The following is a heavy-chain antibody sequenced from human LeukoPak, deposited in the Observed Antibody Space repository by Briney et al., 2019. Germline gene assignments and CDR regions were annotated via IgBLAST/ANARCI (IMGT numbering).Heavy chain of an antibody. CDR3: GRKAGDCGGGSCFSIDY. CDR2: IIPIFGTA. V-gene: IGHV1-69*05. CDR1: GGSFSSEA. D-gene: IGHD2-15*01. J-gene: IGHJ4*02. Sequence: SVKVSCKAFGGSFSSEAISWVRQAPGQGLEWMGGIIPIFGTANYAQKFQGRVTITTDESTSTAYMEVSSLRSEDTAVYYCGRKAGDCGGGSCFSIDYWGQGTLVTVSS.